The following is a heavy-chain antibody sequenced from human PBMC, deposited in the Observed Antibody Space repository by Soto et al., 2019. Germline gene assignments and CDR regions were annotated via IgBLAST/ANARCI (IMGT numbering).Heavy chain of an antibody. CDR2: IKQDGGQT. J-gene: IGHJ6*02. CDR1: GFTFDSYW. CDR3: ARGGNGYENWPPYYYYGMDV. Sequence: EVQLVESGGGFVQPGGSLRLSCAASGFTFDSYWMTWVRQAPGKGLEWVAHIKQDGGQTYYVDSVKGRFTISRANAKTSLYLQMNSLRAEDTSVYFCARGGNGYENWPPYYYYGMDVWGQGTTVTVSS. V-gene: IGHV3-7*01. D-gene: IGHD5-12*01.